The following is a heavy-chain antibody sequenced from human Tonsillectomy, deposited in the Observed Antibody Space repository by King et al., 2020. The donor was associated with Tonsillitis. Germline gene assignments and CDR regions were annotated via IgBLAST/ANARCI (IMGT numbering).Heavy chain of an antibody. V-gene: IGHV1-46*01. CDR3: ARKLLSFIAATPFMYYYYYYGMDV. J-gene: IGHJ6*01. D-gene: IGHD6-13*01. CDR1: GYTFTSYY. Sequence: VQLVESGAEVKKPGASVKVSCKASGYTFTSYYMHWVRQAPGQGLEWMGIINPSGGSTSYAQKFQGRVTMTRDTSTSTVYMELSSLRSEDTPVYYCARKLLSFIAATPFMYYYYYYGMDVWGQGTTVTVSS. CDR2: INPSGGST.